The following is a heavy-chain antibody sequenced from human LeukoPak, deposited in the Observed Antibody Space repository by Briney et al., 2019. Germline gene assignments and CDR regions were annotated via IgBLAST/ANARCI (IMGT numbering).Heavy chain of an antibody. D-gene: IGHD2-15*01. CDR2: IKQDGSEK. J-gene: IGHJ6*03. CDR3: ASFCSGGSCPEKNYYYYYMDV. CDR1: GFTFSSYW. Sequence: PGGSLRLSCAASGFTFSSYWMSWVRQAPGKGLEWVANIKQDGSEKYYVDSVKGRFTISRDNAKNSLYLQMNSLRAEDTAVYYCASFCSGGSCPEKNYYYYYMDVWGKGTTVTVSS. V-gene: IGHV3-7*01.